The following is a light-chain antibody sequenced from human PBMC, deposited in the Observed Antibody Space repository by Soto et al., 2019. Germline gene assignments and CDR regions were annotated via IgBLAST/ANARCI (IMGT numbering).Light chain of an antibody. V-gene: IGKV3-15*01. CDR1: QSVSIN. Sequence: EIVMTQSPATLSVSPGERATLSCRASQSVSINLAWYQQKPGQAPRLLIYGASTRATGIPARFSGSGSGTEFTLTISSLQSEDVAVYYCQLYNNWPPWTFGQGTKVEIK. CDR3: QLYNNWPPWT. CDR2: GAS. J-gene: IGKJ1*01.